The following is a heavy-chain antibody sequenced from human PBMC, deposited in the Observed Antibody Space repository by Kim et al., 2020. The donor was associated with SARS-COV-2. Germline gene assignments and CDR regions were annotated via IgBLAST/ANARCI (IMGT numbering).Heavy chain of an antibody. CDR1: GFTFSSYS. Sequence: GGSLRLSCAASGFTFSSYSMNWVRQAPGKGLEWVSSISSSSSYIYYADSVKGRFTISRDNAKNSLYLQMNSLRAEDTAVYYCARNSEDYSVTIGWFDPWGQGTLVTVSS. CDR3: ARNSEDYSVTIGWFDP. J-gene: IGHJ5*02. CDR2: ISSSSSYI. D-gene: IGHD3-3*01. V-gene: IGHV3-21*01.